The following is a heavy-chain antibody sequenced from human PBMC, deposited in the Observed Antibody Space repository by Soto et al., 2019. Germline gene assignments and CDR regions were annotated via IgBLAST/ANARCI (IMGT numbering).Heavy chain of an antibody. Sequence: SETLSLTCAVYGGSFSGYYWSWIRQPPGKGLEWIVEINHSGSTNYNPSLKSRVTISVDTSKNQFSLKLSSVTAADTAVYYCARAPTDYWGQGTLVTVSS. CDR3: ARAPTDY. CDR2: INHSGST. V-gene: IGHV4-34*01. D-gene: IGHD4-17*01. J-gene: IGHJ4*02. CDR1: GGSFSGYY.